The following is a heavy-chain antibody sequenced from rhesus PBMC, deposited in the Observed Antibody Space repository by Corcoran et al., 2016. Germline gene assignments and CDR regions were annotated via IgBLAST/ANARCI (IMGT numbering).Heavy chain of an antibody. V-gene: IGHV4S10*01. Sequence: QVQLQESGPGLVKPSETLSLTCAVSGGSISDSYRWSWIRQPPGKGLEWIGYIYGSSTNTNYNPSLKRPVTISKDTSKNQFSLKLSSVTAADTAVYYCARDIWAPVVFTARGVGLYFDYWGQGDLVTVSS. J-gene: IGHJ4*01. D-gene: IGHD2-27*01. CDR3: ARDIWAPVVFTARGVGLYFDY. CDR2: IYGSSTNT. CDR1: GGSISDSYR.